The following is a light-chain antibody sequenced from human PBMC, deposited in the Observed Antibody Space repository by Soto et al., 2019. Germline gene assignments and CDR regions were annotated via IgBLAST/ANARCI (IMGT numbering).Light chain of an antibody. CDR3: QQRNVWHPIT. CDR2: DSA. J-gene: IGKJ5*01. CDR1: QSIQTS. Sequence: EVVLTQSPATLSLSPGERATLSCRASQSIQTSFAWYQQQPGQPPRLVVYDSALRANGVPDRFGGSRSGTEFNLTINTREPEDFEVYYCQQRNVWHPITFGQGTRLEI. V-gene: IGKV3D-11*02.